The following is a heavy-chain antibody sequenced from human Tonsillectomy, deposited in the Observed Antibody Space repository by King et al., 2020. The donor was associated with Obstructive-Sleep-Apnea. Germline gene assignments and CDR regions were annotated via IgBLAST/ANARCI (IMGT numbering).Heavy chain of an antibody. Sequence: VQLVESGGGLVQPGGSLRLSCAASGFTFSSYAMSWVRQAPGKGLEWVSAISGSCGSTYYADSVKGRFTTSRDNSKNTLYLQMNSLRAEDTAVYYCAKDYYDSSGSVLVPDAFDIWGQGTMVTVSS. CDR2: ISGSCGST. V-gene: IGHV3-23*04. J-gene: IGHJ3*02. D-gene: IGHD3-22*01. CDR3: AKDYYDSSGSVLVPDAFDI. CDR1: GFTFSSYA.